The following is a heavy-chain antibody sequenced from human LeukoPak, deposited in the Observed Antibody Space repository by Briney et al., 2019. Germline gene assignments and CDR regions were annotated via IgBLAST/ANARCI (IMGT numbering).Heavy chain of an antibody. J-gene: IGHJ5*02. V-gene: IGHV3-33*01. CDR1: GFAFSSYG. CDR3: ARARSSWYLGSFDP. D-gene: IGHD6-13*01. Sequence: GGSLRLSCAASGFAFSSYGMHWVRQAPGKGLEWVAVIWYDGSNKYYADSVKGRFTISRGNSKNTLYLQMNSLRAEDTAVYYCARARSSWYLGSFDPWGQGTLVTVSS. CDR2: IWYDGSNK.